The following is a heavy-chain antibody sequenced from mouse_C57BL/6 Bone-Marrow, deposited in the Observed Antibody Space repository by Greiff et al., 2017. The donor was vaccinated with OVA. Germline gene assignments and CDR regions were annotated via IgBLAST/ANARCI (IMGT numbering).Heavy chain of an antibody. V-gene: IGHV1-74*01. CDR2: IHPSDSDT. CDR3: AMPCAY. CDR1: GYTFTSYW. J-gene: IGHJ2*01. Sequence: VQLQQPGAELVKPGASVKVSCKASGYTFTSYWMHWVKQRPGQGLEWIGRIHPSDSDTNYHQKFKGKATLTVDKSSSTAYLRLSRLASGDSAVYYCAMPCAYWGQGTTLTVSS.